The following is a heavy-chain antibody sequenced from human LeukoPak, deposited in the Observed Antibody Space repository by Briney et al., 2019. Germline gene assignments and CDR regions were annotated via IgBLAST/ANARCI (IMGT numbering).Heavy chain of an antibody. CDR1: GYSFTSYW. CDR3: ARHLGDCSSTSCPAGSLDY. V-gene: IGHV5-51*01. D-gene: IGHD2-2*01. CDR2: IYPGDSDT. Sequence: GDPLKISCEGSGYSFTSYWIGWVSQMPGNGLQWMGSIYPGDSDTRYRPSFQGQVTISADKSISTAYLQWSSLKASDTAMYYCARHLGDCSSTSCPAGSLDYWGQGTLVTVSS. J-gene: IGHJ4*02.